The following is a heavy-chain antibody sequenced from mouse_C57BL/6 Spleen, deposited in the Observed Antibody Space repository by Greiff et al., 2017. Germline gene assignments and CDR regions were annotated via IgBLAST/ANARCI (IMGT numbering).Heavy chain of an antibody. CDR3: ARRDYYDYDGPHLDY. CDR2: IDPSDSYT. J-gene: IGHJ2*01. D-gene: IGHD2-4*01. CDR1: GYTFTSYW. Sequence: QVQLQQPGAELVMPGASVKLSCKASGYTFTSYWMHWVKQRPGQGLEWIGEIDPSDSYTNYNQKFKGKSTLTVDKSSSTAYMQLSSLTSEDSAVYYCARRDYYDYDGPHLDYWGQGTTLTVSS. V-gene: IGHV1-69*01.